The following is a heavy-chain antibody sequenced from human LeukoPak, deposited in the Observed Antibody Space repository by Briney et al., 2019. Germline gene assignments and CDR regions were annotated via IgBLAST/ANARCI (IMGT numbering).Heavy chain of an antibody. D-gene: IGHD1-7*01. Sequence: GGSLRLSCAASGFTFDDYAMSWVRQVPGKGLEWVSGINWSGGSTAYADSVKGRFTIPRDNAKNSLYLQMNSLRAEDTAFYYCARIAGTIQILYYYMDVWGKGTTVTVSS. V-gene: IGHV3-20*04. CDR1: GFTFDDYA. CDR2: INWSGGST. CDR3: ARIAGTIQILYYYMDV. J-gene: IGHJ6*03.